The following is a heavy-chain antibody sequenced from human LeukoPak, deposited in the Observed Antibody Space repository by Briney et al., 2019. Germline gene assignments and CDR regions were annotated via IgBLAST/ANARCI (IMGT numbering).Heavy chain of an antibody. CDR1: GFTLAGYW. V-gene: IGHV3-23*01. D-gene: IGHD3-16*01. CDR2: ISGSGGNT. Sequence: GGSLRLSCAASGFTLAGYWMTWVRQAPGKGLEWVSSISGSGGNTYYADSVKGRFTISRDNSKNTLFLHMNSLRAEDTAVYYCAKALGGYHFDYWGQGTLVTVSS. CDR3: AKALGGYHFDY. J-gene: IGHJ4*02.